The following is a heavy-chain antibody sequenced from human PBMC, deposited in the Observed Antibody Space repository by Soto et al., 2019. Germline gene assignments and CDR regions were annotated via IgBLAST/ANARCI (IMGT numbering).Heavy chain of an antibody. V-gene: IGHV3-23*01. Sequence: GGSLRLSCAASGFTFCSYAMSWVRQAPGKGLEWVSAISGSGGITYYADSVKGRFTISRDNSKNTLYLQMNSLRAEDTAEYYCGARRTITAADDYYYGMDVWGQGTTVTVSS. CDR2: ISGSGGIT. J-gene: IGHJ6*02. CDR1: GFTFCSYA. D-gene: IGHD6-13*01. CDR3: GARRTITAADDYYYGMDV.